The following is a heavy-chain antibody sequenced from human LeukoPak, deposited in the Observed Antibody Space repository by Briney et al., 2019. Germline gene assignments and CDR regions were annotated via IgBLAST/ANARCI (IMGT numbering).Heavy chain of an antibody. D-gene: IGHD2-2*01. CDR1: GYXFTGYF. Sequence: GASVKVSCKASGYXFTGYFIHWVRQAPGQGLDWMGWIKPNSGGTNYAQKFQGRVTMTRDTSISTAYMELSRLRSDDTAVYYCASSIVYCSSTSCYFNWGQGTLVTVSS. J-gene: IGHJ4*02. V-gene: IGHV1-2*02. CDR3: ASSIVYCSSTSCYFN. CDR2: IKPNSGGT.